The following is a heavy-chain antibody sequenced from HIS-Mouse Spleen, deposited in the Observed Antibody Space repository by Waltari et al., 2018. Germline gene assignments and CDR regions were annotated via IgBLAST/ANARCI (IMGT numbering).Heavy chain of an antibody. D-gene: IGHD6-13*01. Sequence: QLQLQESGPGLVKPSETLSLTCTVSCGSISSSSYSWGWIRPPPGKGLEWIGSIYYSGSTYYNPSLKSRVTISVDTSKNQFSLKLSSVTAADTAVYYCAREIPYSSSWYDWYFDLWGRGTLVTVSS. CDR1: CGSISSSSYS. CDR3: AREIPYSSSWYDWYFDL. V-gene: IGHV4-39*07. CDR2: IYYSGST. J-gene: IGHJ2*01.